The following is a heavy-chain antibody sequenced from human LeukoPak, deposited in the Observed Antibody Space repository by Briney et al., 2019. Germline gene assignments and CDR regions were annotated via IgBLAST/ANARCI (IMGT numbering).Heavy chain of an antibody. D-gene: IGHD2-15*01. J-gene: IGHJ4*02. CDR1: GGSVSSYF. CDR2: IYNSEST. CDR3: ARDRRYGLFEY. Sequence: SETLSLTCTVSGGSVSSYFWSWIRQPPGKGLEWIGYIYNSESTNYNPSLKSRVTISVDMSKNQFSLKLSSVTAADTAVYYCARDRRYGLFEYWGQGTLVTVSS. V-gene: IGHV4-59*02.